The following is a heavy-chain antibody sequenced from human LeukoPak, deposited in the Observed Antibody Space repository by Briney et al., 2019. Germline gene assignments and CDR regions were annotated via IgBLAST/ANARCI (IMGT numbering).Heavy chain of an antibody. CDR1: GGSISSSSYY. J-gene: IGHJ4*02. D-gene: IGHD7-27*01. CDR3: ARRLGISGQYYFDY. Sequence: SETLSLTCTVSGGSISSSSYYWGWIRQPPGKGLEWIGSIYYSGSTYYNPFLKSRVTISVDTSKNQFSLKLSSVTAADTAVYYCARRLGISGQYYFDYWGQGTLVTVSS. CDR2: IYYSGST. V-gene: IGHV4-39*07.